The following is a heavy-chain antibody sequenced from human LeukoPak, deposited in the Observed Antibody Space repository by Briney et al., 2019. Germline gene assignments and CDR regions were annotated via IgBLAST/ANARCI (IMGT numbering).Heavy chain of an antibody. CDR3: ARGHSSWHYYYYMDV. V-gene: IGHV1-8*01. Sequence: ASVKVSCKASGYTFTGYDINWVRQATGQGLEWMGWMNPNSGNTGYAQKFQGRVTMTRNTSISTAYMELSSLRPEDTAVYYCARGHSSWHYYYYMDVWGKGTTVTVSS. CDR2: MNPNSGNT. D-gene: IGHD6-13*01. CDR1: GYTFTGYD. J-gene: IGHJ6*03.